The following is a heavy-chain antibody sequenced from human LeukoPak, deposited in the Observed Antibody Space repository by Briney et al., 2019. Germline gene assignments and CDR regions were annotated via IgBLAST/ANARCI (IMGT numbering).Heavy chain of an antibody. Sequence: AASVKVSCKASGYTFTSYDINWVRQATGQGLEWMGWMNPNSGNTGYAQKFQGRVTITRNTSISTAYMELSSLRSEDTAVYYCAIHPSLRYFDWLTDWGQGTLVTVSS. V-gene: IGHV1-8*01. CDR2: MNPNSGNT. CDR3: AIHPSLRYFDWLTD. J-gene: IGHJ4*02. D-gene: IGHD3-9*01. CDR1: GYTFTSYD.